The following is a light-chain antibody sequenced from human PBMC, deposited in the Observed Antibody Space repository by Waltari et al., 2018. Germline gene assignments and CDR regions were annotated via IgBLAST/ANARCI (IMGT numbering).Light chain of an antibody. CDR1: QGISDY. V-gene: IGKV1-9*01. CDR2: AAS. Sequence: IQLTQSPSSLSASVGDRVTITCRASQGISDYLAWYQPKPGKAPKLLSYAASTLQSGVPSRFSGSGSGTEFTLTVSSMQPEDFATYYCQLLNSAQWTCGQGTKVEIE. CDR3: QLLNSAQWT. J-gene: IGKJ1*01.